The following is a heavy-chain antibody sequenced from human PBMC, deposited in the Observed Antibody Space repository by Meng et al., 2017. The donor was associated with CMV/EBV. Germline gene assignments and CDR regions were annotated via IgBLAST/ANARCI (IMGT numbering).Heavy chain of an antibody. CDR2: IYSGGST. D-gene: IGHD1-1*01. CDR1: GFNVRSNY. J-gene: IGHJ4*02. CDR3: ARDFAGPFDY. V-gene: IGHV3-66*02. Sequence: LCCAASGFNVRSNYMSWVRQAPGKGLEWVSVIYSGGSTYYADSVKGRFTISRDNSKNTLYLQMNSLRAEDTAVYYCARDFAGPFDYWGQGTLVTVSS.